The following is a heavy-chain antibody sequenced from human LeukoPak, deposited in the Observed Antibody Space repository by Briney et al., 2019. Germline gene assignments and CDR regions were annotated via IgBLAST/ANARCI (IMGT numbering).Heavy chain of an antibody. Sequence: SETLSLTCTLSGGSLSRYYWSWIRQPPGKGLEWIGHIHYSGSTNYNPSLKSRVAISIDTSKNQFSLRLSSVTAVDTAVYYCARVSGATITTYYGMDVWGQGTTVTVS. CDR2: IHYSGST. CDR3: ARVSGATITTYYGMDV. CDR1: GGSLSRYY. D-gene: IGHD5-12*01. J-gene: IGHJ6*02. V-gene: IGHV4-59*01.